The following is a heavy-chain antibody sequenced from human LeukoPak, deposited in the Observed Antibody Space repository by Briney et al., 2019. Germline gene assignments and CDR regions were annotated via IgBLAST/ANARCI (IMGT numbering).Heavy chain of an antibody. CDR1: GFTFGSYA. CDR3: PRDLNNGIVVVPAAILSY. CDR2: ISYDGSNK. V-gene: IGHV3-30*04. Sequence: GRSLRLSCAASGFTFGSYAMHWVRQAPGKGLEWVAVISYDGSNKYYADSVKGRFTISRDNSKNTLYLQMNSLRAEDTAVYYCPRDLNNGIVVVPAAILSYWGQGTLVTVSS. D-gene: IGHD2-2*01. J-gene: IGHJ4*02.